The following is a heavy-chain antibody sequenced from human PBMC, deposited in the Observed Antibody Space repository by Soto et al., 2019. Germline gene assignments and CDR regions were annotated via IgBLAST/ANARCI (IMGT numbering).Heavy chain of an antibody. CDR3: AKNPGYYYDSTGYHFDY. D-gene: IGHD3-22*01. CDR1: GFTFSTYA. Sequence: GGSLRLSCAASGFTFSTYAMSWVRQAPGKGLEWVSTINTSGGSTYYADSVKGRFTISRDNSKNTLYLQMNSLRPEDTAVYYCAKNPGYYYDSTGYHFDYWGQGTLVTVSS. CDR2: INTSGGST. J-gene: IGHJ4*02. V-gene: IGHV3-23*01.